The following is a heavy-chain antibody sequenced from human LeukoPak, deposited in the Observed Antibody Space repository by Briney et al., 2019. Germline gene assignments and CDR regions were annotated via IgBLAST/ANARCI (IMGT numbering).Heavy chain of an antibody. CDR2: IYYSGST. CDR1: GGSISSYY. D-gene: IGHD2-2*02. CDR3: ARVVVVPAAIQTPWYFDL. Sequence: SETLSLTCTVSGGSISSYYWSWIRQPPGKGLEWIGYIYYSGSTNYNPSLKSRVTISVDTSKNQFSLKLSSVTAADTAAYYCARVVVVPAAIQTPWYFDLWGRGTLVTVSS. J-gene: IGHJ2*01. V-gene: IGHV4-59*01.